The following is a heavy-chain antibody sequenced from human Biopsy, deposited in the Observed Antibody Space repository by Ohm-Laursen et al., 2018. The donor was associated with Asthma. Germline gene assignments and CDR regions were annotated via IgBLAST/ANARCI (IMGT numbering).Heavy chain of an antibody. J-gene: IGHJ4*02. Sequence: SLRLSCAASGFMFRSFGMHWVRQAPGKGLEWVAVISYDGNHKFYEDSVKGRFTISRDNSKSTLYLQMNSLRIEDTAVYYCAKRRGYSGHDNDYWGQGTLVIVSS. CDR3: AKRRGYSGHDNDY. D-gene: IGHD5-12*01. CDR2: ISYDGNHK. CDR1: GFMFRSFG. V-gene: IGHV3-30*18.